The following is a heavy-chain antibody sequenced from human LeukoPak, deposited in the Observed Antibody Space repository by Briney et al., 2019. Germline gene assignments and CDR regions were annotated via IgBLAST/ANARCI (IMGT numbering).Heavy chain of an antibody. V-gene: IGHV3-21*01. CDR1: GFTFSSYS. CDR3: ARVPIGPIAAAGPIDYWYFDL. CDR2: ISSSSSYI. J-gene: IGHJ2*01. D-gene: IGHD6-13*01. Sequence: GGSLRLSCAASGFTFSSYSMNWVRQAPGKGLEWVSSISSSSSYIYYADSVKGRFTISRDNAKNSLYLQMNSLRAEDTAVYYCARVPIGPIAAAGPIDYWYFDLWGRGTLVTVSS.